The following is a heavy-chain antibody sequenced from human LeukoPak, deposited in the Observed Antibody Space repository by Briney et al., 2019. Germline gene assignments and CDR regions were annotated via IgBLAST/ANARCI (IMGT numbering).Heavy chain of an antibody. Sequence: GASVKVSCKASGYTFTSYDINWVRQATGQGLEWMGWMNPNSGNTGYAQKFQGRVTMTRNTSISTAYMELSSLRSEDTAVYYCARGQGPWYYYDSSGYYYWGQGTLVTVSS. CDR1: GYTFTSYD. CDR2: MNPNSGNT. J-gene: IGHJ4*02. CDR3: ARGQGPWYYYDSSGYYY. D-gene: IGHD3-22*01. V-gene: IGHV1-8*01.